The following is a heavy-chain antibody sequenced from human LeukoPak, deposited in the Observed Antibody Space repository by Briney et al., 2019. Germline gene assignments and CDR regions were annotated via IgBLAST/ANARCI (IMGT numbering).Heavy chain of an antibody. Sequence: GGSLRVSCATSGFTFSEYYMSWIRQAPGKWLEWVSDISSSGDIKSYADSVKGRFTISRDNGKQSLHLQMNSLRPEDTAVYYCAREKVAGAFDYWGQGALVTVSS. CDR1: GFTFSEYY. J-gene: IGHJ4*02. CDR2: ISSSGDIK. D-gene: IGHD6-19*01. V-gene: IGHV3-11*01. CDR3: AREKVAGAFDY.